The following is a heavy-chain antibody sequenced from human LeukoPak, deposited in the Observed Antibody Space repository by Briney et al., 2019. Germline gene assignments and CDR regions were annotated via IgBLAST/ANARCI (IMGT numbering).Heavy chain of an antibody. D-gene: IGHD2-2*01. CDR2: IYHSGST. Sequence: ASETLSLTCAVSGYSISSGYYWGWIRQPPGKGLEWIGSIYHSGSTYYNPSLKSRVTISVDTSKNQFSLKLSSVTAADTAVYHCAGSEYCSSTSCPFDYWGQGTLVTVSS. J-gene: IGHJ4*02. CDR1: GYSISSGYY. V-gene: IGHV4-38-2*01. CDR3: AGSEYCSSTSCPFDY.